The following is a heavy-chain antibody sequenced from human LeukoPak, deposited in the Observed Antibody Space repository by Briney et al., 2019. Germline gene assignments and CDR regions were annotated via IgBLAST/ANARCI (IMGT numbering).Heavy chain of an antibody. J-gene: IGHJ3*02. D-gene: IGHD3-3*01. Sequence: ASVKVSCKASGYTFTSYGISWVRQAPGQGLEWMGWISAYNGNTNYAQKLQGRVTMTTDTSTSTAYMELRRLRSDDTAVYYCARVSIFGVVRGAFDIWGQGTMVTVSS. CDR2: ISAYNGNT. CDR1: GYTFTSYG. CDR3: ARVSIFGVVRGAFDI. V-gene: IGHV1-18*01.